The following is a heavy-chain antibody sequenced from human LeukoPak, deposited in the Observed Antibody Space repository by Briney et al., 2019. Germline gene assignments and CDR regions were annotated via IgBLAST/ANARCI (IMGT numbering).Heavy chain of an antibody. J-gene: IGHJ4*02. CDR2: IYHIRST. V-gene: IGHV4-38-2*02. CDR1: GYSISSGYY. Sequence: PSETLSLTCALSGYSISSGYYWGWIRQPPGKGLEWIGSIYHIRSTYYNPSLKCRVTISVDTSKNQFFLKLSSVTAADTAVYYCARDDTAMVDYWGQGTLVTVSS. CDR3: ARDDTAMVDY. D-gene: IGHD5-18*01.